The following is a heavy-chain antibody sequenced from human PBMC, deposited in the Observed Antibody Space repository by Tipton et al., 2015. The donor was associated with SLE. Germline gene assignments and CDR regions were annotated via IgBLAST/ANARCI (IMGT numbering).Heavy chain of an antibody. D-gene: IGHD3-10*01. V-gene: IGHV4-59*01. CDR3: ARDYYGSGFDAFDI. J-gene: IGHJ3*02. CDR2: IYHTGST. Sequence: TLSLTCAVYGGSFNGYYWSWIRQPPKQGLEWIGWIYHTGSTDYNPSLKSRVTISVDTSKNQFSLRLSSVTAADTAVYYCARDYYGSGFDAFDIWGQGTMVTVSS. CDR1: GGSFNGYY.